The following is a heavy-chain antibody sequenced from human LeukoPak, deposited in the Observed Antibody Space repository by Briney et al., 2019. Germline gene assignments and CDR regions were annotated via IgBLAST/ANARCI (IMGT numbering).Heavy chain of an antibody. D-gene: IGHD3-10*01. J-gene: IGHJ4*02. Sequence: GGSLRLSCAASGFTFSSYGMHWVRQAPGKGLEWVAVISYDGSNKYYADSVKGRFTISRDNSKNTLYLQMNSLRAEDTAVYYCAKDNVPYYSGSGVDYWGQGTLVTVSS. CDR3: AKDNVPYYSGSGVDY. CDR1: GFTFSSYG. CDR2: ISYDGSNK. V-gene: IGHV3-30*18.